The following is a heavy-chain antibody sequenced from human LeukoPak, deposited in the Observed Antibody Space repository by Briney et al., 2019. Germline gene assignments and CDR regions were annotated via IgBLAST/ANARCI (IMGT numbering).Heavy chain of an antibody. CDR2: IYYSGST. D-gene: IGHD3-16*01. CDR1: GGSTSSSSYY. J-gene: IGHJ3*02. CDR3: ASAMIRADAFDI. V-gene: IGHV4-39*07. Sequence: PSETLSLTCTVSGGSTSSSSYYWGWIRQPPGKGLEWIGSIYYSGSTYYNPSLKSRVTISVDTSKNQFSLKLSSVTAADTAVYYCASAMIRADAFDIWGQGTMVTVSS.